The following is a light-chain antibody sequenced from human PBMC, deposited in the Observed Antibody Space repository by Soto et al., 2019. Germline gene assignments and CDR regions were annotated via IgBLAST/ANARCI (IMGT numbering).Light chain of an antibody. V-gene: IGKV3-20*01. J-gene: IGKJ5*01. CDR3: QQYGSSLIT. CDR1: QSISSTL. CDR2: SSS. Sequence: EIELTQSPVTLSLSPGERATLSCRASQSISSTLLAWYQQKTGQAPRLLIYSSSIRATGIPDRFSGSGSGTDFTLTISSLEPEDFAVYYCQQYGSSLITFGQGTRLEIK.